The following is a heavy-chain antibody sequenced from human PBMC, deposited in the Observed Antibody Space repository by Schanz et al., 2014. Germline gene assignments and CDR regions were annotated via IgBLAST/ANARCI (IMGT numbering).Heavy chain of an antibody. J-gene: IGHJ4*02. CDR1: GGTFSSFG. CDR3: ARDRLECGAECYSVEVFEI. V-gene: IGHV1-69*04. D-gene: IGHD2-21*01. CDR2: IIPSLGLA. Sequence: QVQLVQSGAEVKKPGSSVKVSCKASGGTFSSFGINWVRQAPGQGLEWMGRIIPSLGLAKYEQKFQDKVTITADTSTTTAYMELSGLRSEDTAVYYCARDRLECGAECYSVEVFEICGQGTLXIVSS.